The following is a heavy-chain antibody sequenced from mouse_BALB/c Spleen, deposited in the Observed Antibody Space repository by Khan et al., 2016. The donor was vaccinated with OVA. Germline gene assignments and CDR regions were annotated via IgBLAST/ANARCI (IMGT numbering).Heavy chain of an antibody. V-gene: IGHV3-8*02. CDR2: MIYSGHT. Sequence: EVKLEESGPSLVKPSQTLSLTCSVTGDSITSGYWNWILKFPGNKLEYMGYMIYSGHTYYNPSLNSRISITRHSSKTQYYLHLNTWTTEDTATYYCARSTYRYAFVYWGQGTLVSVSA. D-gene: IGHD2-14*01. CDR3: ARSTYRYAFVY. J-gene: IGHJ3*01. CDR1: GDSITSGY.